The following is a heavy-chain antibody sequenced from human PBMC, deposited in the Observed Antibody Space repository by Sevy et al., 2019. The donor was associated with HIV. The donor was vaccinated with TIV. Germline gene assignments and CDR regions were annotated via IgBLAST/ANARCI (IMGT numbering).Heavy chain of an antibody. D-gene: IGHD3-9*01. CDR2: IYPGDSDT. CDR3: ARQRNVHYDILTGYDY. V-gene: IGHV5-51*01. J-gene: IGHJ4*02. Sequence: GESLKISCKGSGYSFTSYWIGWVRQMPGKGLEWMGIIYPGDSDTRYSPSFQGQVNISADKSISTAYLQWSSLKASDTAMYYCARQRNVHYDILTGYDYWGQGTLVTVSS. CDR1: GYSFTSYW.